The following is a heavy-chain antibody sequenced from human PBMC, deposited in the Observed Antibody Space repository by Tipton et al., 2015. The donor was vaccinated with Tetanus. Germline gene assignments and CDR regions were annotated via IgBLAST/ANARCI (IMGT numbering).Heavy chain of an antibody. J-gene: IGHJ4*02. D-gene: IGHD2-15*01. CDR3: ARVADWSGGSCFPGGLGD. Sequence: SLRLSCAASGFIFSSYGIHWVRQAPGKGLEWVAVSWYDGTDKYYADSVKGRFTISRDNSKNTLYLQMNSLRAGDTAVYYCARVADWSGGSCFPGGLGDSGRGTQVAVSS. CDR2: SWYDGTDK. V-gene: IGHV3-33*01. CDR1: GFIFSSYG.